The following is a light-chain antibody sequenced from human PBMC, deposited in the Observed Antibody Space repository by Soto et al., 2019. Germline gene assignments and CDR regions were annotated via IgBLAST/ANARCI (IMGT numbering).Light chain of an antibody. Sequence: EIVLTQSPATLSLSPGERATLSCRASQSVSSYLAWYQQKPGQAPRLLIYDASNRATGIPARFSGSGSGTDFTLTISSLEPEFFAVYYCQQRSNWPLTFGQGPRLEIK. V-gene: IGKV3-11*01. CDR3: QQRSNWPLT. J-gene: IGKJ5*01. CDR1: QSVSSY. CDR2: DAS.